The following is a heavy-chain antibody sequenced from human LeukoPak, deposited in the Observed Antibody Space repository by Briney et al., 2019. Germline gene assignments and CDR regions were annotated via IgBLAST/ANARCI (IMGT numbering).Heavy chain of an antibody. J-gene: IGHJ2*01. CDR2: ISGSGGST. Sequence: PGGSLRLSCAASGFTFSSYAMSWVRQAPGKWLEWVSAISGSGGSTYYADSVKGRFTISRDNSKNTLYLQMDSLRAEDTAVYYCAKVGIRISLIVVVFTTADDWYFDLWGRGTLVTVSS. CDR3: AKVGIRISLIVVVFTTADDWYFDL. V-gene: IGHV3-23*01. CDR1: GFTFSSYA. D-gene: IGHD3-22*01.